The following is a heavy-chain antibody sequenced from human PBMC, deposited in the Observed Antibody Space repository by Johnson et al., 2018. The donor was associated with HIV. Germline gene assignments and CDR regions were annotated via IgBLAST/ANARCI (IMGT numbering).Heavy chain of an antibody. Sequence: QVQLVESGGGVVQPGRSLRLSCAASGFTFSSYAMHWVRQAPGKGLEWVAVISYDGSYKYYADSVKGRFTISRDDSKNTLYLQMNSLRAEDTAVYYCARTNSGSYYHPGAFDIWGQGTMVTVSS. CDR3: ARTNSGSYYHPGAFDI. D-gene: IGHD3-10*01. CDR1: GFTFSSYA. V-gene: IGHV3-30*04. CDR2: ISYDGSYK. J-gene: IGHJ3*02.